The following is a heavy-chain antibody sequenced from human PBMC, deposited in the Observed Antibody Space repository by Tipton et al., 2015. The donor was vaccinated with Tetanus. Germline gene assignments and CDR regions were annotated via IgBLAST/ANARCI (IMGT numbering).Heavy chain of an antibody. CDR3: ASRRGGRVAASVDY. V-gene: IGHV4-34*01. J-gene: IGHJ4*02. CDR1: GGSFSGYY. CDR2: INHSGST. D-gene: IGHD2-15*01. Sequence: TLSLTCAVYGGSFSGYYWSWIRQPPGKGLEWIGEINHSGSTNYNPSLKSRVTISVDTSKNQFSLKLSSVTAADPAVYYCASRRGGRVAASVDYWGQGTLVTVSS.